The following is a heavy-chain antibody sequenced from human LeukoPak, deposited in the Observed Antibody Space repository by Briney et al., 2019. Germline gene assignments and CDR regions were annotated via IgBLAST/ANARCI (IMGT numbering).Heavy chain of an antibody. V-gene: IGHV3-30*18. CDR1: GSTFSSYG. Sequence: GGSLRLSCAASGSTFSSYGMHWVRQAPGKGLEWVAIISYDGSNKYYEDSVKGRFTISRDNSKNTLYLQMNSLRAEDTAVYYCAKDGGDMGIAPYWGQGTLVTVSS. J-gene: IGHJ4*02. D-gene: IGHD6-13*01. CDR2: ISYDGSNK. CDR3: AKDGGDMGIAPY.